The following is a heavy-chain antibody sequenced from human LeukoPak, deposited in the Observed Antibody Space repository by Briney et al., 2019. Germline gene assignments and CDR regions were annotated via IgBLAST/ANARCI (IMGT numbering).Heavy chain of an antibody. V-gene: IGHV3-30*18. J-gene: IGHJ6*02. Sequence: GGSLRLSCAASGFTFSSYGMHWVRQAPGKGLEWVAVISYDGSNKYYADSVKGRFTISRDNSKNTLYLQMNSLRAEDTAVYYCAKEPIAVAGYYYYGMDVWGQGTTVTVSS. CDR3: AKEPIAVAGYYYYGMDV. CDR1: GFTFSSYG. CDR2: ISYDGSNK. D-gene: IGHD6-19*01.